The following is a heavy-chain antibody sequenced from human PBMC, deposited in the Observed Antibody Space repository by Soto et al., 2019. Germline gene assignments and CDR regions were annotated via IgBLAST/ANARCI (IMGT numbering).Heavy chain of an antibody. Sequence: QVQLVESGGGLVKPGGSLRLSCAASGFTFSDYYMSWIRQAPGKGLEWVSYISSSGNSYADSVKGRFPISRDNAKNSLSLQMNSLRAEDTAVYYCARVVSGWFRYFDLWGRGTLVTVSS. CDR1: GFTFSDYY. CDR3: ARVVSGWFRYFDL. CDR2: ISSSGN. J-gene: IGHJ2*01. V-gene: IGHV3-11*01. D-gene: IGHD6-19*01.